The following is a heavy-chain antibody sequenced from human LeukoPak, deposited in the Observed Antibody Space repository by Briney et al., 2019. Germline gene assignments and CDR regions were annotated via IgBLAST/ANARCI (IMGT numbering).Heavy chain of an antibody. Sequence: QTGGSLRLSCEASGFTFSSYSMNWVRQAPGKGLEWISYISTSTTTIYYANSVKGRFTFSRDNAKKSLYLQMNSLRVEDTGVYYCASWGEGALDNWGQGTLVTVSS. CDR2: ISTSTTTI. CDR3: ASWGEGALDN. V-gene: IGHV3-48*01. CDR1: GFTFSSYS. D-gene: IGHD1-26*01. J-gene: IGHJ4*02.